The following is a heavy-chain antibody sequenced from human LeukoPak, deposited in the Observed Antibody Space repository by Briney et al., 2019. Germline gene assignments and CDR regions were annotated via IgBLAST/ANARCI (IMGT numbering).Heavy chain of an antibody. CDR1: GASMNTHY. CDR2: MLDTVTT. V-gene: IGHV4-59*11. Sequence: PSETLSLTCAVSGASMNTHYWSWIRQPPGKGLEWIGYMLDTVTTKDNPSLKSRFTLSADTPKNQFSLRLTSVTAADTAVYYCATIKRGNIFGYFDFWGQGIPVTVSS. D-gene: IGHD5-18*01. CDR3: ATIKRGNIFGYFDF. J-gene: IGHJ4*02.